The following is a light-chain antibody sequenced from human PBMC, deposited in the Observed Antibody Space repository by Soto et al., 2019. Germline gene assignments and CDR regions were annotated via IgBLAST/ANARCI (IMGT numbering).Light chain of an antibody. J-gene: IGKJ2*01. V-gene: IGKV3-11*01. CDR3: QQRTDWPPVYT. CDR2: DVS. CDR1: QSVTSF. Sequence: EIVLTQSPVTLSLSPGDRAALSCRPSQSVTSFLAWYQQKPGQPPRLLMYDVSNRAAGIPARFSGSVSGTDFALTISSLEPQDFAVYYCQQRTDWPPVYTFGQGTKLEIK.